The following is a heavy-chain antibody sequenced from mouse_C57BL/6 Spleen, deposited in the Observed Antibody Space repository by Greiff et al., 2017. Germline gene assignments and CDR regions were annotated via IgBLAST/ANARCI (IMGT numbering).Heavy chain of an antibody. CDR1: GFTFSEYY. CDR3: ARVLTAQGAMDY. Sequence: EVQRVESEGGLVQPGSSMKLSCTASGFTFSEYYMAWVRQVPDKGLEWVANINYDGSSTYYLDSLKSRFIISRDNAKNILYLQMSSLKSEDTATYYCARVLTAQGAMDYWGQGTSVTVSS. CDR2: INYDGSST. V-gene: IGHV5-16*01. D-gene: IGHD3-2*02. J-gene: IGHJ4*01.